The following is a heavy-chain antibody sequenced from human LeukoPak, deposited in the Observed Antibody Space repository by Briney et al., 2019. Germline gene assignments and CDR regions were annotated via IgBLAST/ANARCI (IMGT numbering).Heavy chain of an antibody. CDR3: ARGGYSGSDWTT. Sequence: SETLSLTCTVSGCSISSYYWSWIRQPPGKGLEWIGYIYYSGSTNYNPSLKSRVTISVDTSKNQFSLKLSSVTAADTAVYYCARGGYSGSDWTTWGQGTRVTVSS. J-gene: IGHJ5*02. CDR2: IYYSGST. V-gene: IGHV4-59*01. D-gene: IGHD5-12*01. CDR1: GCSISSYY.